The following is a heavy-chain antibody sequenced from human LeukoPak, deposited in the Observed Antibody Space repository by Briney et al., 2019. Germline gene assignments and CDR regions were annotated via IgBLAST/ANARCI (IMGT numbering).Heavy chain of an antibody. D-gene: IGHD3-22*01. CDR2: ISYDGSNK. CDR3: ARDPDMIAYYYYGMDV. V-gene: IGHV3-30*19. Sequence: PGGSLRLSCAASGFTFSSYGMHWVRQAPGKGLEWVAVISYDGSNKYYADSVKGRFTISRDNSKNTLYLQMNSLRAEDTAVYYCARDPDMIAYYYYGMDVWGQGTTVTVSS. CDR1: GFTFSSYG. J-gene: IGHJ6*02.